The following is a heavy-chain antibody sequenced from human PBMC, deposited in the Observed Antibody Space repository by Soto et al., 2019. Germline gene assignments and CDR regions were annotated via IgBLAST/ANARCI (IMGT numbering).Heavy chain of an antibody. CDR1: GGTFSSYT. J-gene: IGHJ3*02. CDR2: IIPILGIA. Sequence: QVQLVQSGAEVKKPGSSVKVSCKASGGTFSSYTISWVRQAPGQGREWMGRIIPILGIANYAQKFQGRVTITADKSTSTAYMELSSLRSEDTAVYYCARDYGDYRDAFDIWGQGTMVTVSS. V-gene: IGHV1-69*08. D-gene: IGHD4-17*01. CDR3: ARDYGDYRDAFDI.